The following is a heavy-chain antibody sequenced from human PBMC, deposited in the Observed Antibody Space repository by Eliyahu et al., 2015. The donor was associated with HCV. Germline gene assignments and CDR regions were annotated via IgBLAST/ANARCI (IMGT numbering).Heavy chain of an antibody. Sequence: QVQLVQSGAEVKKPGASVKVSCKASGYTFTSYYMXWVRQAPGQGLEWMGIINPSGGSTSYAQKFQGRVTMTRDTSTSTVYMELSSLRSEDTAVYYCARDNGLLSPSNWFDPWGQGTLVTVSS. J-gene: IGHJ5*02. D-gene: IGHD3-10*01. CDR1: GYTFTSYY. CDR2: INPSGGST. V-gene: IGHV1-46*01. CDR3: ARDNGLLSPSNWFDP.